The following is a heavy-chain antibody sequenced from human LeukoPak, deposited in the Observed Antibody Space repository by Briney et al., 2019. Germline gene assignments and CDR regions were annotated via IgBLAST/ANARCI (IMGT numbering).Heavy chain of an antibody. CDR2: INGRGGST. CDR1: GGSISSSSYY. CDR3: ANPPTVTSFHY. V-gene: IGHV3-23*01. D-gene: IGHD4-11*01. J-gene: IGHJ4*02. Sequence: ETLSLTCTVSGGSISSSSYYWGWLRQPPGKGLEWGSSINGRGGSTYYADSVKGRFTISRDNSKNTLYLQMNSLRAEDTAIYYCANPPTVTSFHYWGQGTLVTVSS.